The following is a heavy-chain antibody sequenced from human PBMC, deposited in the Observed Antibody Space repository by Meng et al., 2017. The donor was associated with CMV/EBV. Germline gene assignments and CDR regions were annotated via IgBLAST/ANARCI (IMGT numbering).Heavy chain of an antibody. J-gene: IGHJ4*02. CDR2: IYRGDRT. Sequence: VHLVTFSAGVDHPGVYLVLACEASGFIVGNEYMSWVPQATEKGLEWVVIIYRGDRTYYVDSVKGRLTVSRDNSKNTMYLQMHRLRVEDTAVYYWTGDSLSHPYLDYWGQGTLVTVSS. CDR3: TGDSLSHPYLDY. CDR1: GFIVGNEY. V-gene: IGHV3-66*01.